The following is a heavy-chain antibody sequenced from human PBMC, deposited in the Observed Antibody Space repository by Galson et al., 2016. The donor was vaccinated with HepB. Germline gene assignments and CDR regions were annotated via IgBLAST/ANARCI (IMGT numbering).Heavy chain of an antibody. CDR3: ARKKVRGVIIVSHFYYGMDV. CDR2: ITQSGGT. CDR1: GGSFSGYY. D-gene: IGHD3-10*01. J-gene: IGHJ6*02. Sequence: TLSLTCAVYGGSFSGYYWSWVRQPPGKGLEWIGEITQSGGTNYNPSLKSRATIPSDTSKNQISLKLSSVTAADTAVYYCARKKVRGVIIVSHFYYGMDVWGQGTTVIVSS. V-gene: IGHV4-34*01.